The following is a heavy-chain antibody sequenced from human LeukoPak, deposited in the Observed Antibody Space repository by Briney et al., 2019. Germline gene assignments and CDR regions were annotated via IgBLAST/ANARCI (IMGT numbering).Heavy chain of an antibody. V-gene: IGHV1-8*03. CDR3: ARAAGGTRNYYMDV. Sequence: GASVKVSCKASGYTFTSYGINWVRQAPGQGLEWMGWMNPSSGNTGYAQKFQGRVTIIRNTSISTAYMELSSLRSEDTAVYYCARAAGGTRNYYMDVWAKGTTVTVSS. J-gene: IGHJ6*03. D-gene: IGHD3-16*01. CDR2: MNPSSGNT. CDR1: GYTFTSYG.